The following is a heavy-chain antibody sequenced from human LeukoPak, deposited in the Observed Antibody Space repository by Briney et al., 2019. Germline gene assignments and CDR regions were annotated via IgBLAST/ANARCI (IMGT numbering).Heavy chain of an antibody. Sequence: PGGSLRLSCAASGFAVSANYMTWVRQAPGRGLEWVSVIYSGGTTYYADSVKGRFTISRDNSKNTVYLQMNSLRAEDTAVYYCARGVGATGFWGQGTLGTVSS. CDR3: ARGVGATGF. V-gene: IGHV3-53*01. J-gene: IGHJ4*02. CDR1: GFAVSANY. CDR2: IYSGGTT. D-gene: IGHD1-26*01.